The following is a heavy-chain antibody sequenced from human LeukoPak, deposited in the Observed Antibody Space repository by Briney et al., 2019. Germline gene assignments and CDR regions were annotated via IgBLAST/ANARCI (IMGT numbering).Heavy chain of an antibody. D-gene: IGHD3-10*01. CDR3: ARGVYGSGRHDAFDI. CDR2: IYYSGST. CDR1: GGSISSGDYY. J-gene: IGHJ3*02. Sequence: SQTLSLTCTVSGGSISSGDYYWSWIRQPPGKGLEWIGYIYYSGSTYYNPSLKRRVTISVDTSKNQFSLKLSSVTAADTAVYYCARGVYGSGRHDAFDIWGQGTMVTVSS. V-gene: IGHV4-30-4*01.